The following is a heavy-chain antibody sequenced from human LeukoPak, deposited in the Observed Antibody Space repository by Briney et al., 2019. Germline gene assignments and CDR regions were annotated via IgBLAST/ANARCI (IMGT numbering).Heavy chain of an antibody. J-gene: IGHJ3*02. CDR3: AIMERFGDAFDI. CDR1: GYTFTGYY. V-gene: IGHV1-8*02. Sequence: ASVKVSCKASGYTFTGYYMHWVRQAPGQGLEWMGWMNPNSGNTGYAQKFQGRVTMTRNTSISTAYMELSSLRSEDTAVYYCAIMERFGDAFDIWGQGTMVTVSS. D-gene: IGHD3-10*01. CDR2: MNPNSGNT.